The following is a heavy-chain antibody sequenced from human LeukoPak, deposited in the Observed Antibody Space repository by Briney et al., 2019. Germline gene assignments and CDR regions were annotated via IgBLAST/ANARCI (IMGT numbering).Heavy chain of an antibody. CDR2: IYHSGST. Sequence: PSQTLSLTCAVSGGSICSGGYSWSWIRQPPGKGLEWIGYIYHSGSTYYNPSLKSRVTISVDRSKNQFSLKLSSVTAADTAVYYCARGDYYGSGSLGYWGQGTLVTVSS. CDR1: GGSICSGGYS. CDR3: ARGDYYGSGSLGY. J-gene: IGHJ4*02. V-gene: IGHV4-30-2*01. D-gene: IGHD3-10*01.